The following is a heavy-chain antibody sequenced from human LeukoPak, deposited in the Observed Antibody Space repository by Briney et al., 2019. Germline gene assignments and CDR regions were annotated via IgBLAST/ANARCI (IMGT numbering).Heavy chain of an antibody. Sequence: RPGGSLRLSCAASGFTFSSYSINWVRQAPGKGLEWVSSISSSGSYIYYPDSVKGRFTISRDNAKNSLNLQMNRQRAEDPAVYFCARGWGVQVWSSLDYWGRGTRVSVSS. CDR3: ARGWGVQVWSSLDY. V-gene: IGHV3-21*01. CDR2: ISSSGSYI. J-gene: IGHJ4*02. CDR1: GFTFSSYS. D-gene: IGHD5-18*01.